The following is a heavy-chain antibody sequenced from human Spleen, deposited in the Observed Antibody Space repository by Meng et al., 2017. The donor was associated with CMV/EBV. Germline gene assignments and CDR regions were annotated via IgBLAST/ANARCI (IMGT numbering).Heavy chain of an antibody. V-gene: IGHV1-18*01. D-gene: IGHD6-19*01. CDR1: GYTFTGYY. CDR2: ISPYNGNT. Sequence: ASVKVSCTTSGYTFTGYYLHWVRQAPGQGLEWMAWISPYNGNTNYAQNLQGRVTLTTDTSTSTAYMELRSLRFDDTAVYYCARGGEQWGAFDIWGQGTMVTVSS. CDR3: ARGGEQWGAFDI. J-gene: IGHJ3*02.